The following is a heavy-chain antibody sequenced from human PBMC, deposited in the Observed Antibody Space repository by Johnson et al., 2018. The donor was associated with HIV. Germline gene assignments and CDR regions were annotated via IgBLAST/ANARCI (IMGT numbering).Heavy chain of an antibody. CDR2: ITFEGSDK. V-gene: IGHV3-30*03. D-gene: IGHD1-1*01. Sequence: QVQLVESGGGLVQPGGSLRLSCAASGFTFSNYGMHWVRQAPGKGLEWVAVITFEGSDKYYADSVKGRFTISRDNSKNTLYLQMNSLRAEDTAVYYCATSTASDAFDIWGQGTMVTVSS. CDR1: GFTFSNYG. CDR3: ATSTASDAFDI. J-gene: IGHJ3*02.